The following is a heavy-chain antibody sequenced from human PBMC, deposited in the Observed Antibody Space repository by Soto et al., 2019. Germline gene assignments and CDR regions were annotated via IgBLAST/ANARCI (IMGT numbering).Heavy chain of an antibody. Sequence: SVQVSCKASGGTFRSYAISLVRQAPGQGLEWMGGIIPIFGTANYAQKFQGRVTITADESTSTAYMELSSLRSEDTAVYYCARAPDGYNSGPNFDYWGQGTLVTVSS. CDR2: IIPIFGTA. CDR3: ARAPDGYNSGPNFDY. D-gene: IGHD5-12*01. J-gene: IGHJ4*02. CDR1: GGTFRSYA. V-gene: IGHV1-69*13.